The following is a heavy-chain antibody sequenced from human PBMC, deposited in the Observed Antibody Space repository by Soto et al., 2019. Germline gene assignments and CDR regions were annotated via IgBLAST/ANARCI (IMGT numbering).Heavy chain of an antibody. V-gene: IGHV4-59*12. J-gene: IGHJ4*02. D-gene: IGHD6-13*01. Sequence: PSETLSLTCTVSGGSISNFYWSWIRQPPGKGLEWIGYIYYSGTTSYNPSLNSRVTISVDTSKNQFSLKLNSVTAADTAVYYCARTYSSSWSPFEYWGQGTLVTVSS. CDR1: GGSISNFY. CDR2: IYYSGTT. CDR3: ARTYSSSWSPFEY.